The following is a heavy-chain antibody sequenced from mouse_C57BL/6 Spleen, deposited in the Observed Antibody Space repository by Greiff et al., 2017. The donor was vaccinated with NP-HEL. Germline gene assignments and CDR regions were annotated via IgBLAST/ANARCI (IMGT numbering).Heavy chain of an antibody. CDR1: GFTFSDYG. J-gene: IGHJ4*01. CDR2: ISSGSSTI. D-gene: IGHD3-2*02. Sequence: EVKLMESGGGLVKPGGSLKLSCAASGFTFSDYGMHWVRQAPEKGLEWVAYISSGSSTIYYADTVKGRFTISRDNAKNTLFLQMTSLRSEDTAMYYCARELRLRRYAMDYWGQGTSVTVSS. V-gene: IGHV5-17*01. CDR3: ARELRLRRYAMDY.